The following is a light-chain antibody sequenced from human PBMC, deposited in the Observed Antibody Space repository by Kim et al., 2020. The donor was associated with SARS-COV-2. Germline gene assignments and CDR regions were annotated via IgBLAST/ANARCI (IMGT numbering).Light chain of an antibody. CDR1: SGYSNYK. J-gene: IGLJ2*01. CDR3: GADHGGGSDLVWI. V-gene: IGLV9-49*01. Sequence: QPVLTQPPSASASLGASVTLTCTLNSGYSNYKVDWYQQRPGKDPRFVMRVGTGGIVGSKGAGIPDRFSVLGSGLNRYLTIKNIQEEDGGDCHCGADHGGGSDLVWIFGGGTKATVL. CDR2: VGTGGIVG.